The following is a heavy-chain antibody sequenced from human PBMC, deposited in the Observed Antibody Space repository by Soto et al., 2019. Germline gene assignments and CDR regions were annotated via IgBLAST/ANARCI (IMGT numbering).Heavy chain of an antibody. CDR3: AKVPNYYGSGSYFRGRPSYYYYYYMDV. CDR2: ISGSGGST. V-gene: IGHV3-23*01. J-gene: IGHJ6*03. D-gene: IGHD3-10*01. CDR1: GFNFSSYA. Sequence: GGSLRLSCAASGFNFSSYAMSWVRQAPGKGLEWVSAISGSGGSTYYADSVKGRFTISRDNSKNTLYLQMNSLGAEDTAVYYCAKVPNYYGSGSYFRGRPSYYYYYYMDVWGKGTTVTVSS.